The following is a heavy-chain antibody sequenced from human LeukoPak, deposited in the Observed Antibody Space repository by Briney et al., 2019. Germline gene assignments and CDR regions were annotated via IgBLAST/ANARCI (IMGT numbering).Heavy chain of an antibody. V-gene: IGHV3-33*01. CDR2: IWYDGSNK. D-gene: IGHD6-13*01. CDR3: ATAAAGTVLDY. CDR1: GFTFSSYG. J-gene: IGHJ4*02. Sequence: PGGSLRLSCAASGFTFSSYGMHWVRQAPGKGLEWVAVIWYDGSNKYYADSVKGRFTISRDNSKNTLYLQMNSLRAEDTAVYYCATAAAGTVLDYWGQGTLVTVSS.